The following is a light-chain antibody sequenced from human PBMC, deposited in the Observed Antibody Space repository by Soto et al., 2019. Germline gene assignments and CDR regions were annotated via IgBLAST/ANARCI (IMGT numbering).Light chain of an antibody. V-gene: IGLV4-69*01. Sequence: QLVLTQSPSASASLGASVKLTCTLSSGHSTYSIAWHQQQPEKGPRYLMKLNSDGSYNKGDGIPDRFSGSSSGAERYLTISSLQSEDEADYYCQTWNTGIRVFGGGTKVTVL. J-gene: IGLJ3*02. CDR2: LNSDGSY. CDR3: QTWNTGIRV. CDR1: SGHSTYS.